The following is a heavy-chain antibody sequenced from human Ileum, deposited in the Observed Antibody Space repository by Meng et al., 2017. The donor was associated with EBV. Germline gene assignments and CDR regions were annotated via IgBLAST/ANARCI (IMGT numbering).Heavy chain of an antibody. J-gene: IGHJ4*02. CDR2: VYHRGDT. Sequence: VQLQEPGPGVVKPSGHLSLTSTFAGYSISSDIWWSWVRQPPGKGLEWIREVYHRGDTNYNPSLKSRVDISVDKSKNQFYLSLFSVTAADTAVYYCGRDQGRELINHWGQGTLVTVSS. V-gene: IGHV4-4*02. D-gene: IGHD1-7*01. CDR3: GRDQGRELINH. CDR1: GYSISSDIW.